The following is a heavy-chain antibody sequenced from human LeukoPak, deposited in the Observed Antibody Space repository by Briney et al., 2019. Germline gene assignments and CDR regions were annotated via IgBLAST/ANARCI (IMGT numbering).Heavy chain of an antibody. V-gene: IGHV4-59*08. Sequence: PSETLSLTCTVSGGSISSYYWSWIRQPPGKGLEWIGYIYYSGSTNYNPSLKSRVTISVDTSKNQFSLKLSSVTAADTAVYYCARALYGDYVPGYFDYWGQGTLVTVSS. CDR2: IYYSGST. D-gene: IGHD4-17*01. CDR1: GGSISSYY. CDR3: ARALYGDYVPGYFDY. J-gene: IGHJ4*02.